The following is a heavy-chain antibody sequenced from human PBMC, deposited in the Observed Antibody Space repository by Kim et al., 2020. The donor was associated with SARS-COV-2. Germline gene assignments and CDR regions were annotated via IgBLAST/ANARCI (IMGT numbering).Heavy chain of an antibody. CDR2: ISGSGGST. CDR1: GFTFSSYA. J-gene: IGHJ4*02. Sequence: GGSLRLSCAASGFTFSSYAMSWVRQAPGKGLEWVSAISGSGGSTYYADSVKGRFTISRDNSKNTLYLQMNSLRAEDTAVYYCAKDRITMVRGVCGYFDYWGQGTLVTVSS. CDR3: AKDRITMVRGVCGYFDY. V-gene: IGHV3-23*01. D-gene: IGHD3-10*01.